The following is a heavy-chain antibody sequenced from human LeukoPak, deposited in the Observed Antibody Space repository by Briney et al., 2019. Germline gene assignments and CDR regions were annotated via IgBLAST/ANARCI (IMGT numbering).Heavy chain of an antibody. CDR1: GFTFSSYG. D-gene: IGHD6-19*01. V-gene: IGHV3-30*02. J-gene: IGHJ4*02. Sequence: GGSLRLSCAASGFTFSSYGMHWVRQAPGKGLEWVAFIRYDGSNKYYADSVKGRFTISRDNSKNTLYLQMNSLRAEDTAVYYCAKAQSPLTRIAVACFDYWGQGTLVTVSS. CDR3: AKAQSPLTRIAVACFDY. CDR2: IRYDGSNK.